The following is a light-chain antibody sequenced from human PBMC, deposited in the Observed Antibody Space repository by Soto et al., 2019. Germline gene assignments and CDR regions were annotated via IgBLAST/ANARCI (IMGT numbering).Light chain of an antibody. V-gene: IGLV2-8*01. J-gene: IGLJ3*02. Sequence: QSALTQPPSASGSPGQSVTISCTGTSSDVGGYNYVSWYQQHPGKAPKLMIYEVSKRPSGVPDRFSGSKSGNTASLTVSGRQAEDDADYYCSSYAGSNLWVFGGGTKLTVL. CDR1: SSDVGGYNY. CDR2: EVS. CDR3: SSYAGSNLWV.